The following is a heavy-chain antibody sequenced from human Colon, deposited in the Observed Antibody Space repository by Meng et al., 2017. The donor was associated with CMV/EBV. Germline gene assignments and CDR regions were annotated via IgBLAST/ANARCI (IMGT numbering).Heavy chain of an antibody. J-gene: IGHJ4*01. Sequence: GGSLRLSCAASGFTFSDYAMNWVRQAPGKGLAWVSGISGSGGSTYYADSVKGRFTISRDNAKNIIYLEMNSLRAEDTGVYFCARDLNFWSGYYDYWGHGTPVTVSS. D-gene: IGHD3-3*01. CDR3: ARDLNFWSGYYDY. CDR2: ISGSGGST. CDR1: GFTFSDYA. V-gene: IGHV3-23*01.